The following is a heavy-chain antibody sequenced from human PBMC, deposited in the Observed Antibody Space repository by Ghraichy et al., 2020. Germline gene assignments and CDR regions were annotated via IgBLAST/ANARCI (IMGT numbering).Heavy chain of an antibody. D-gene: IGHD3-16*01. CDR3: ARVVSLKRPYYYYYMDV. J-gene: IGHJ6*03. V-gene: IGHV3-23*01. CDR2: ISGSGDSA. Sequence: GGSLRLSCEASGFSFSNYDMNWVRQAPGKGPEWVSLISGSGDSAYYADSVKGRFTISRDNSKNTVNLQMTSLRADDTAVYYCARVVSLKRPYYYYYMDVWGKGTSVTGS. CDR1: GFSFSNYD.